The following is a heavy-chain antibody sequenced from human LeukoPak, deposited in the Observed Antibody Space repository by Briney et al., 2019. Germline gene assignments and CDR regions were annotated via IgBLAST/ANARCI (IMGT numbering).Heavy chain of an antibody. Sequence: KASETLSLTCTVSGGSISTYYWTWIRQPPGKGLEWIGYIYYSGSTNYNPSLKSRVTISVDTSKNQFSLKLSSVTAADTAVYYCARSDKYCSSTSCYYWGQGTLVTVSS. J-gene: IGHJ4*02. D-gene: IGHD2-2*01. CDR1: GGSISTYY. CDR3: ARSDKYCSSTSCYY. CDR2: IYYSGST. V-gene: IGHV4-59*01.